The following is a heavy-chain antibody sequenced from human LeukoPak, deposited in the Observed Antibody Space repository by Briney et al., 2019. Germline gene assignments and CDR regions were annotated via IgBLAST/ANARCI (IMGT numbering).Heavy chain of an antibody. V-gene: IGHV3-23*01. CDR2: ISESGGTT. J-gene: IGHJ4*02. D-gene: IGHD3-22*01. CDR3: AKRGVVIRVILVGFHKQANYFDS. Sequence: GGSLRLSCAGSGITLSNYGMSWVRPAPGKGVQWGAGISESGGTTKYAASVKGRFTISRDNPRNTLYLQMSSLRPEDTAVYFCAKRGVVIRVILVGFHKQANYFDSWGQGVLVTVSS. CDR1: GITLSNYG.